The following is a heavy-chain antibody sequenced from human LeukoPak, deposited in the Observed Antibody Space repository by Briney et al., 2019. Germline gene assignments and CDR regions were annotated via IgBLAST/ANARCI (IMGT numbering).Heavy chain of an antibody. CDR3: ARGSVVPAEGWFDP. D-gene: IGHD2-2*01. CDR2: IYYSGST. Sequence: PSETLSLTCTVSGGSISSYYWSWIRQPPGKGLEWTGYIYYSGSTNYNPSLKSRVTISVDTSKNQFSLKLSSVTAADTAVYYCARGSVVPAEGWFDPWGQGTLVTVSS. CDR1: GGSISSYY. J-gene: IGHJ5*02. V-gene: IGHV4-59*01.